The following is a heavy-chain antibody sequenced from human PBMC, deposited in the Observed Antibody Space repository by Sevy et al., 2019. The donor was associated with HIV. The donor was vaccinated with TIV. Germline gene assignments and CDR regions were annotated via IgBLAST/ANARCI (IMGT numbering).Heavy chain of an antibody. CDR1: GFNISSDY. D-gene: IGHD6-19*01. CDR3: VSGEQWLSFNY. Sequence: GGSLRLSCAASGFNISSDYLSWVRQAPGKGLEWVSVIYGNNSTYYADFVKGRFTISRDNSKNTLYLQMNSLRVEDTAIYYCVSGEQWLSFNYWGQGTLVTVSS. J-gene: IGHJ4*02. CDR2: IYGNNST. V-gene: IGHV3-53*01.